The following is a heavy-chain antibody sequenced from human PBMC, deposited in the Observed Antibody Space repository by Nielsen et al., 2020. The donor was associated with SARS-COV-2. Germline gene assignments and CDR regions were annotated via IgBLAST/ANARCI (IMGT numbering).Heavy chain of an antibody. CDR3: ARGETSNL. CDR1: GFTISNYG. V-gene: IGHV3-48*03. D-gene: IGHD1-14*01. CDR2: MSSSGGTI. Sequence: GESLKISCAASGFTISNYGMNWVRQAPGKGLEWVSHMSSSGGTIYYADSVKGRFTISRDNAKNSIYLQMNSLRAEDTAIYYCARGETSNLWGQGTMVTVSS. J-gene: IGHJ3*01.